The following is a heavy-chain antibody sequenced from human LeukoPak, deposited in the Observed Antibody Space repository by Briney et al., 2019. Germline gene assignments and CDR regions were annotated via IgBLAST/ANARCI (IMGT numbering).Heavy chain of an antibody. CDR3: VMGCYSTSCYTNAFDS. J-gene: IGHJ4*02. Sequence: ASVKLSCSPAGYPYTGYHIHWVGEAPRLGVGWWGGIRPNSGGTKYALNFQGRVTMTWDTSISTAYMDLSSLKSDATAVYFCVMGCYSTSCYTNAFDSWGQATLVTFSS. CDR1: GYPYTGYH. D-gene: IGHD2-2*02. V-gene: IGHV1-2*02. CDR2: IRPNSGGT.